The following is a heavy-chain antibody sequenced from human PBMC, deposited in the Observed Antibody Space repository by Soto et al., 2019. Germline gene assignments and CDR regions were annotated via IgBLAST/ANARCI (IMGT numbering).Heavy chain of an antibody. V-gene: IGHV1-8*01. D-gene: IGHD1-7*01. CDR3: ARGTDEAGTTDYYYYYMDV. CDR2: MNPNSGNT. CDR1: GYTFTSYD. J-gene: IGHJ6*03. Sequence: ASVKVSCKASGYTFTSYDINWVRQATGQGLEWMGWMNPNSGNTGYAQKFQGRVTMTRNTSISTAYMELSSLRSEDTAVYYCARGTDEAGTTDYYYYYMDVWGKGTTVTVSS.